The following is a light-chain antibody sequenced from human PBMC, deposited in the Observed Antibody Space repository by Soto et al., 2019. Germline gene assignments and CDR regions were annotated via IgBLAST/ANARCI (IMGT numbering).Light chain of an antibody. CDR2: DAS. CDR3: QQHDSYSLT. J-gene: IGKJ4*01. CDR1: QSISSW. Sequence: DIQLSQSPSTLSASVGDRVTITCLASQSISSWLAWYQQKPGKDPKILIYDASSLESGVASRFSGSGSGTEFTLTISSLQPDDFATYYCQQHDSYSLTFGGGTKVDIK. V-gene: IGKV1-5*01.